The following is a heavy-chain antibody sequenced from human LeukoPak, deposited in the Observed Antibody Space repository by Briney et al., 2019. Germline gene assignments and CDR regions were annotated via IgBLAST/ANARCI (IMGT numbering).Heavy chain of an antibody. V-gene: IGHV3-9*01. J-gene: IGHJ4*02. CDR1: GFTFDDYA. D-gene: IGHD6-6*01. CDR2: ISWNSGSI. CDR3: AKDRYSSSSVNYFDY. Sequence: PGGSLRLSCAASGFTFDDYAMHWVRQALGKGLEWVSGISWNSGSIGYADSVKGRFTISRDNAKNSLYLQMNSLRAEDTALYYCAKDRYSSSSVNYFDYWGQGTLVTVSS.